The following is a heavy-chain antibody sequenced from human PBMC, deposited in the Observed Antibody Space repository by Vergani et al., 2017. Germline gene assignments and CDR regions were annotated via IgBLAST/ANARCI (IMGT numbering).Heavy chain of an antibody. D-gene: IGHD2-15*01. CDR3: AKGYCSGGSCYIWYFDY. J-gene: IGHJ4*02. CDR2: ISYDGTNK. V-gene: IGHV3-30-3*01. Sequence: QVQLVESGGGVVQPGRSLRLSCAASGFTFGDHGIHWVRRAPGKGLEWVALISYDGTNKYYTNSVRGRFTISRDNSKSTLFLQMNSLRVEDMAVYYCAKGYCSGGSCYIWYFDYWGQGTLVTVSS. CDR1: GFTFGDHG.